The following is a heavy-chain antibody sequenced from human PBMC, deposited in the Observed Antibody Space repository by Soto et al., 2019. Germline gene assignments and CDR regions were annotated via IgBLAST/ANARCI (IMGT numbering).Heavy chain of an antibody. CDR1: GGSVSSGSYY. D-gene: IGHD3-22*01. V-gene: IGHV4-61*01. CDR2: IYYSGST. J-gene: IGHJ4*02. Sequence: QVQLQESGPGLVKPSETLSLTCTVSGGSVSSGSYYWSWIRQPPGKGLEWIGYIYYSGSTNYNPSLKRRVTISVDTSKNQFSLKLSSVTAADTAVYYCARDGLEGDYYDSSGIFDYWGQGTLVTVSS. CDR3: ARDGLEGDYYDSSGIFDY.